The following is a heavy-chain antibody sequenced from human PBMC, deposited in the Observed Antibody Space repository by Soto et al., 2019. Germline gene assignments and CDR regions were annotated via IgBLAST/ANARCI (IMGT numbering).Heavy chain of an antibody. CDR1: GGSISSYY. J-gene: IGHJ3*02. Sequence: PSETLSLTCTVSGGSISSYYWSWFRQPPRKGLEWIGYIYYSGSTNYNPSLKSRVTISVDTSKNQFSLKLSPVTAADTAVYYCARWDYDILTGPGAFDIWGQGTMVTVSS. CDR2: IYYSGST. CDR3: ARWDYDILTGPGAFDI. D-gene: IGHD3-9*01. V-gene: IGHV4-59*01.